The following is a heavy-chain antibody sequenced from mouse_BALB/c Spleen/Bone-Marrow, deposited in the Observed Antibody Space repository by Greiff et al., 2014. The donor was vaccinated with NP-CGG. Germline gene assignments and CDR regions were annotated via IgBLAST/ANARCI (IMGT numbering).Heavy chain of an antibody. J-gene: IGHJ4*01. D-gene: IGHD2-3*01. Sequence: VNVVESGPELVKPGASVKISCKASGYAFSISWMNWVKQRPGQGLEWIGRIYPGDGDTYYNGQFKGKATLTADKSSSTAYMQLGSLTSVDSAVYFCARSDGYRAMDYWGQGTSVTVSS. CDR2: IYPGDGDT. CDR3: ARSDGYRAMDY. CDR1: GYAFSISW. V-gene: IGHV1-82*01.